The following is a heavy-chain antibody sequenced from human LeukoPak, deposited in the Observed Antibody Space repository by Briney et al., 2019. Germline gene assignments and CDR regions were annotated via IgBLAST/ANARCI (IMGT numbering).Heavy chain of an antibody. Sequence: ASVKVSCKTFGDTFTDYYMHWVRQAPGQGLEWMGWINPNSGGTNYAQKFQGRVTMTRDTSISTAYMELSRLRSDDTAVYYCARDARYQYGDYDYWGQGTLVTVSS. CDR3: ARDARYQYGDYDY. J-gene: IGHJ4*02. CDR1: GDTFTDYY. CDR2: INPNSGGT. D-gene: IGHD4-17*01. V-gene: IGHV1-2*02.